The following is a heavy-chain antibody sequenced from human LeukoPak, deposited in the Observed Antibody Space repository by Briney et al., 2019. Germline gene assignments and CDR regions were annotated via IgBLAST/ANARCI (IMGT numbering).Heavy chain of an antibody. J-gene: IGHJ5*02. Sequence: ASVKVSCKASGYTFTSYGNSWVRQAPGQGLEWMGWISAYNGNTNYAQKLQGRVTMTTDTSTSTAYMELRSLRSDDTAVYYCARAMVRGVITLWFDPWGQGTLVTVSS. CDR3: ARAMVRGVITLWFDP. D-gene: IGHD3-10*01. CDR1: GYTFTSYG. CDR2: ISAYNGNT. V-gene: IGHV1-18*04.